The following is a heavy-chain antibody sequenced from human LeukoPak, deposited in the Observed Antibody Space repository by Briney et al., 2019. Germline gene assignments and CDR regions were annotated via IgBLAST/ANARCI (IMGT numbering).Heavy chain of an antibody. CDR3: ARGLLLYASGTYYV. V-gene: IGHV4-59*01. Sequence: SETLSLTCTVSGDSISSYYWSWIRQPPGKGLEWIGYIYYSGSTNYNPSLKSRVTISVDTSKNQFSLKLSSVAAADTAVYYCARGLLLYASGTYYVWGQGTTVTVSS. CDR2: IYYSGST. J-gene: IGHJ6*02. D-gene: IGHD3-10*01. CDR1: GDSISSYY.